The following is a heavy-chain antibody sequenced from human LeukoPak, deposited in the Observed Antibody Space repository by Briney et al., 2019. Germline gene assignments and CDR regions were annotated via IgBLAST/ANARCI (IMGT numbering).Heavy chain of an antibody. Sequence: GGSLRLSCVASGFAFSTYPVSWVRQAPGKGLEWVSAVSGPGTDTYYADSVKGRFTVSRENSKNTVFLQMNSLGADDTAVYYCAKDHGVWGTGTTVTVSS. CDR3: AKDHGV. CDR1: GFAFSTYP. J-gene: IGHJ6*04. V-gene: IGHV3-23*01. CDR2: VSGPGTDT.